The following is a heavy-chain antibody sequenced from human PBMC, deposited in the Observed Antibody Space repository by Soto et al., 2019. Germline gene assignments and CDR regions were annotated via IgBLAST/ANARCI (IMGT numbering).Heavy chain of an antibody. V-gene: IGHV3-48*02. J-gene: IGHJ6*02. Sequence: EVQLVESGGGLVQPGGSLRLSCAASGFTLSSYNMNWVRQAPGKGLEWVSYISGSSDTIYYADSVKGRFTISRDNAKNSLYLQMDSLRDEDTAVYYWARDHGGSTWFVGIYYYFGVDVWGQGTTVTVSS. CDR1: GFTLSSYN. D-gene: IGHD6-13*01. CDR3: ARDHGGSTWFVGIYYYFGVDV. CDR2: ISGSSDTI.